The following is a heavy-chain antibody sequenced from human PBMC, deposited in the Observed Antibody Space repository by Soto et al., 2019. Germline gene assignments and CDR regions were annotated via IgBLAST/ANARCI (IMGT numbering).Heavy chain of an antibody. V-gene: IGHV1-3*01. CDR3: ARDSPPSDY. CDR1: GYTFTSYA. J-gene: IGHJ4*02. Sequence: ASVKVSCKASGYTFTSYAMHWVRQAPGQRLEWMGWINAGNGNRKYSQKFQGRVTITRDTSASTAYMELSSLRSEDTAVYDCARDSPPSDYWGQGTLVTVSS. CDR2: INAGNGNR.